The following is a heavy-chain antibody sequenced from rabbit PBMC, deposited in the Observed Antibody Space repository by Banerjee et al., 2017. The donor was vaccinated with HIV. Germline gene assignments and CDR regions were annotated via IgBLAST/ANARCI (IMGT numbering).Heavy chain of an antibody. V-gene: IGHV1S40*01. CDR2: SSGNT. Sequence: SSGNTYYASWAKGRFTISKTSSTTVTLQMTNLTAADTATYFCARGGLWGPGTLVTVS. J-gene: IGHJ6*01. CDR3: ARGGL.